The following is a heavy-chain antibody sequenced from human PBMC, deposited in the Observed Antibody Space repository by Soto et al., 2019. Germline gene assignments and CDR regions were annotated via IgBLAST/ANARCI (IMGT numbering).Heavy chain of an antibody. V-gene: IGHV2-5*01. Sequence: TLSLTCTVSGGSISSYYWSWIRQPPGKALERLALIYWNDDKRYSPSLKSRLTITKDTSKNQVVLTMTNMDPVDTATYYCAHTSGDYLEAFDIWGQGTMVTVSS. D-gene: IGHD4-17*01. CDR2: IYWNDDK. CDR1: GGSISSYYW. CDR3: AHTSGDYLEAFDI. J-gene: IGHJ3*02.